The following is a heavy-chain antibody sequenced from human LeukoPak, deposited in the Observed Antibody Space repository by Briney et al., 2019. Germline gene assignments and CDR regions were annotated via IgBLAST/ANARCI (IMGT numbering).Heavy chain of an antibody. CDR3: AGIAARELAY. CDR1: GGTFSSYA. D-gene: IGHD6-6*01. V-gene: IGHV1-69*13. Sequence: GASVKVSCKASGGTFSSYAISWVRQAPGQGLEWMGGIIPIFGTANYAQKFQGRVTITAGESTSTAYMELSSLRSEDTAVYYCAGIAARELAYWGQGTLVTVSS. CDR2: IIPIFGTA. J-gene: IGHJ4*02.